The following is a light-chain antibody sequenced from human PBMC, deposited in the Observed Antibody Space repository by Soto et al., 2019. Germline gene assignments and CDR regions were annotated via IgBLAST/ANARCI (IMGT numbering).Light chain of an antibody. CDR2: RNN. CDR1: SSNIGSEY. Sequence: QSVLTQPPSASGTPGQRVTISCSGSSSNIGSEYVVWYQHLPGTAPKLLIYRNNQRPSGVPDRFAGSKSGTSASLAISGLLSEDEADYYCAARDDSLSGHWVFGGGTKLTVL. J-gene: IGLJ3*02. CDR3: AARDDSLSGHWV. V-gene: IGLV1-47*01.